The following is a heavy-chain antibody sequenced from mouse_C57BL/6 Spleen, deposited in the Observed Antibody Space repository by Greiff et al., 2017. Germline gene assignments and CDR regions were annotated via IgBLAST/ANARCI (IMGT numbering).Heavy chain of an antibody. V-gene: IGHV2-2*01. CDR2: IWSGGST. CDR1: GFSLTSYG. CDR3: ARATMIRDWYFDV. Sequence: QVHVKQSGPGLVQPSQSLSITCTVSGFSLTSYGVHWVRQSPGKGLEWLGVIWSGGSTDYNAAFISRLSISKDNSKSQVFFKMNSLQADDTAIYYCARATMIRDWYFDVWGTGTTVTVSS. D-gene: IGHD2-4*01. J-gene: IGHJ1*03.